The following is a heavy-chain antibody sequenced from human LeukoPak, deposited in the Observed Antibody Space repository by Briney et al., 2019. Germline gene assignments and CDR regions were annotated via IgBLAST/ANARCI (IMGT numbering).Heavy chain of an antibody. CDR1: GFNVRSSY. J-gene: IGHJ4*02. Sequence: PGGSLRLSCATSGFNVRSSYINRVRPAPGKGVEWVSVIYSGGSTYYADCVKGRFTISRDNSKNTLYLQMNSLRAEDTAVYYCARDRDYGDYDYWGQGTLVTVSS. CDR3: ARDRDYGDYDY. CDR2: IYSGGST. V-gene: IGHV3-53*01. D-gene: IGHD4-17*01.